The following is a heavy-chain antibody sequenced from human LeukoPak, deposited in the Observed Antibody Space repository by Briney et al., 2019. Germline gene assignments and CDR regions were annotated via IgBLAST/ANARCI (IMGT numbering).Heavy chain of an antibody. CDR3: ARDVNHVDY. CDR1: GYTFTGYY. J-gene: IGHJ4*02. Sequence: ASVKVSCKASGYTFTGYYIHWVRQAPGQGLEWMGWINTNTGNPTYAQGFTGRFVFSLDTSVSTAYLQISSLKAEDTAVYYCARDVNHVDYWGQGTLVTVSS. V-gene: IGHV7-4-1*02. D-gene: IGHD1-14*01. CDR2: INTNTGNP.